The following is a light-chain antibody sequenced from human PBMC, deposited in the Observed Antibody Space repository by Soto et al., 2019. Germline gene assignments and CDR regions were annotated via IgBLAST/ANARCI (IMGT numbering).Light chain of an antibody. J-gene: IGKJ2*01. CDR1: QSISSY. CDR3: QQSYSTPNT. CDR2: AAS. Sequence: DIQMTQSPSSLSASVGDRVTITCRASQSISSYLNWYQQKPGRAPKLLIYAASSLHSGDPSRFSGSGSGTDFTLTISSLQPEDFASYYCQQSYSTPNTFGQGTSWRS. V-gene: IGKV1-39*01.